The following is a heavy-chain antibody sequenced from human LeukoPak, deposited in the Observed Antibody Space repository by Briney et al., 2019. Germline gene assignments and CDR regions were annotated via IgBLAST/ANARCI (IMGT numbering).Heavy chain of an antibody. CDR1: GFTFSSYA. V-gene: IGHV3-23*01. CDR3: AKDHGGWYYFDY. J-gene: IGHJ4*02. CDR2: ISGSGGST. Sequence: GGSLRLSCAASGFTFSSYAMSWVRQAPGKGLEWVSAISGSGGSTYYADSVKGRFTIPRDNSKNTLYLQMNSLRAEDTAVYYCAKDHGGWYYFDYWGQGTLVTVSS. D-gene: IGHD6-19*01.